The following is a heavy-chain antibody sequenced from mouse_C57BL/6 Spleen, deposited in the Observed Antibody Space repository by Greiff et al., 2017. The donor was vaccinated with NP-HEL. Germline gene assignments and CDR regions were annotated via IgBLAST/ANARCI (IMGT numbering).Heavy chain of an antibody. J-gene: IGHJ4*01. Sequence: VQLQQPGTELVKPGASVKLSCKASGYTFTSYWMHWVKQRPGQGLEWIGNINPSNGGTNYNEKFKSKATLTVDKSSRTAYMQLSSLTSEDSAVYYCACPSTVVATGYYAMDYWGQGTSVTVSS. V-gene: IGHV1-53*01. D-gene: IGHD1-1*01. CDR1: GYTFTSYW. CDR3: ACPSTVVATGYYAMDY. CDR2: INPSNGGT.